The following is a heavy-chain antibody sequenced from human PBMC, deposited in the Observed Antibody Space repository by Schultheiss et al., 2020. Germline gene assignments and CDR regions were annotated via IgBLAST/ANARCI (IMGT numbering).Heavy chain of an antibody. CDR1: GFTFGDYA. J-gene: IGHJ4*02. D-gene: IGHD2-8*01. CDR3: ARDHGQPIEAYLDY. Sequence: GESLKISCTASGFTFGDYAMTWVRQAPGKGLEWVSTISRSGTSTYYADSMKGRFTISRDNSKNTLYLEMNSLRADDTAVYYCARDHGQPIEAYLDYWGQGTLVTVSS. V-gene: IGHV3-23*01. CDR2: ISRSGTST.